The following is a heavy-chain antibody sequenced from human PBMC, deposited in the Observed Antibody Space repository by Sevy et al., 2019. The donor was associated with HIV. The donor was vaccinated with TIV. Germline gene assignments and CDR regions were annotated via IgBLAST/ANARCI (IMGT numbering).Heavy chain of an antibody. CDR3: AKDQGDYVWGTFRDY. Sequence: GGSLRLSCAASGFTFSIYAMSWVRQAPGKGLEWVSGLSGSGGSTYYADSVKGRFTISRDNSKNALYLQMNSLRAEDTAVYYCAKDQGDYVWGTFRDYWGQGTLVTVSS. CDR1: GFTFSIYA. J-gene: IGHJ4*02. V-gene: IGHV3-23*01. CDR2: LSGSGGST. D-gene: IGHD3-16*02.